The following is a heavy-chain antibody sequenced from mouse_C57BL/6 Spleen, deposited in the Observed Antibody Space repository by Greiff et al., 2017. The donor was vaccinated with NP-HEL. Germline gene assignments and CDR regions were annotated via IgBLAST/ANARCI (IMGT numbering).Heavy chain of an antibody. CDR1: GYTFTDYN. Sequence: EVKLQQSGPELVKPGASVKMSCKASGYTFTDYNMHWVKQSHGKSLEWIGYINPNNGGTSYNQKFKGKATLTVNKSSSTAYMELRSLTSEDSAVYYCARSLLLRPGAMDYWGQGTSVTVSS. CDR2: INPNNGGT. V-gene: IGHV1-22*01. D-gene: IGHD1-1*01. CDR3: ARSLLLRPGAMDY. J-gene: IGHJ4*01.